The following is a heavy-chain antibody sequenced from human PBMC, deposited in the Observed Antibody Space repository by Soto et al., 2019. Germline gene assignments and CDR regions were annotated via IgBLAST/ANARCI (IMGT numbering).Heavy chain of an antibody. CDR3: ARNVSLDYYYGMDV. D-gene: IGHD1-1*01. CDR1: GFTFSSYA. V-gene: IGHV3-64*04. CDR2: ISPDGGST. Sequence: GGSLRLSCSASGFTFSSYALHWVRQAPGKGLEYVSVISPDGGSTYYADSVKGRFTISRDNAKNSLYLQMNSLRAEDTAVYYCARNVSLDYYYGMDVWGQGTTVTVSS. J-gene: IGHJ6*02.